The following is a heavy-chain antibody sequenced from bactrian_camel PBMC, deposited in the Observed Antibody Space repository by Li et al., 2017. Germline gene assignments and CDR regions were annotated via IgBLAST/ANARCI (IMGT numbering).Heavy chain of an antibody. J-gene: IGHJ6*01. D-gene: IGHD2*01. CDR1: GVTPRSSYC. V-gene: IGHV3-3*01. CDR2: IYRGDRFGR. CDR3: AADASIRSCLSGDGFAY. Sequence: QVQLVESGGGSVQAGGSLRLSCAYSGVTPRSSYCMGWFRQAPGKEREGVASIYRGDRFGRYFADSVKGRFTISQDNAKNPVYLQMNSLKPEDTGIYYCAADASIRSCLSGDGFAYWGQGTQVTIS.